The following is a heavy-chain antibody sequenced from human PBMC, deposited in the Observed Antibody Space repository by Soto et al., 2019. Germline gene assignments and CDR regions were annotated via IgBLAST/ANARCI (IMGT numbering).Heavy chain of an antibody. CDR3: ARAYYDTSVYSLDP. V-gene: IGHV4-30-2*01. D-gene: IGHD3-22*01. CDR1: SGSISSGGYS. Sequence: SETLSLTCAVSSGSISSGGYSWSWIRQPPGKGLEWIGYIYHSGSTYYNPSLKSRVTISVDRSKNQFSLRLSSVTAADTAVYYCARAYYDTSVYSLDPWGQGIPVTVSS. J-gene: IGHJ5*02. CDR2: IYHSGST.